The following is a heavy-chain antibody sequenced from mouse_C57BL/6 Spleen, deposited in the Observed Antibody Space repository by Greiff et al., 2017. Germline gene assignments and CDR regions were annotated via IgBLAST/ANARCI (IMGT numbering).Heavy chain of an antibody. V-gene: IGHV1-72*01. J-gene: IGHJ3*01. D-gene: IGHD2-1*01. Sequence: QVQLKQPGAELVKPGASVKLSCKASGYTFTSYWMHWVKQRPGRGLEWIGRIDPNSGGTKYNEKFKSKATLTVDKPSSTAYMQLSSLTSEDSAVYYCARSGENGNYEAYWGQGTLVTVSA. CDR1: GYTFTSYW. CDR3: ARSGENGNYEAY. CDR2: IDPNSGGT.